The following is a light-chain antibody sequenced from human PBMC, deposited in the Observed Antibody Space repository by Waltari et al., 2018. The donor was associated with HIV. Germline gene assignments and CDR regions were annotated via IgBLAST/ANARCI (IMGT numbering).Light chain of an antibody. V-gene: IGKV3-20*01. CDR3: QQYGTSPT. Sequence: EIVLTQSPGTLSLSPGDRATLFCRASQNVDSNYIAWYQHKSGQPPRLLISGASSRATGIPDKFGDSGSGTHFTLTINELAPEDFAMYYCQQYGTSPTFGQGTKVEI. J-gene: IGKJ1*01. CDR2: GAS. CDR1: QNVDSNY.